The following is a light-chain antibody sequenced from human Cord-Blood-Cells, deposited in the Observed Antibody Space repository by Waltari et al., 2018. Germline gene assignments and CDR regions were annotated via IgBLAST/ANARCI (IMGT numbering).Light chain of an antibody. V-gene: IGKV1-9*01. CDR1: QGISSY. J-gene: IGKJ5*01. Sequence: IQLTQSPSSLSASVGDRVTITCRASQGISSYLAWYQQKPGKAPKLLIYAASTLQSGVPSRFSGSGSETDFTLTISSLQPEDFATYYCQQLNSYPPSITFGQGTRLEIK. CDR3: QQLNSYPPSIT. CDR2: AAS.